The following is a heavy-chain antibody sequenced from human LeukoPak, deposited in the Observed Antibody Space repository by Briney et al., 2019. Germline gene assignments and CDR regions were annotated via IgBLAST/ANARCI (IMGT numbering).Heavy chain of an antibody. CDR3: ARGNSSSWPLDY. V-gene: IGHV4-4*07. Sequence: SETLSLTCTVSGGSISNYYWSWIRQPPGKGLEWIGRIYTSGSTNCNPSLKSRLTMSVDTSKNQFSLKMSSVTAADTAVYYCARGNSSSWPLDYWGQGTLVTVSS. D-gene: IGHD6-13*01. CDR2: IYTSGST. J-gene: IGHJ4*02. CDR1: GGSISNYY.